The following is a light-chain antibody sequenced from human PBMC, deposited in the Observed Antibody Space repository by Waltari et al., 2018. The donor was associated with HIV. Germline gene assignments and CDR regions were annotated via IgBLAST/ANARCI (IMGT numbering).Light chain of an antibody. V-gene: IGLV3-19*01. CDR2: GEN. CDR3: HSRETNRDHYG. Sequence: SSELTQDPVVSVALGQTIKITCQGDSLRSFFANWYKQRPGQAPVLVVYGENRRPSGIPDRFSASNAGNTSSLIISKSDEVDEAYYYCHSRETNRDHYGFGGGT. J-gene: IGLJ1*01. CDR1: SLRSFF.